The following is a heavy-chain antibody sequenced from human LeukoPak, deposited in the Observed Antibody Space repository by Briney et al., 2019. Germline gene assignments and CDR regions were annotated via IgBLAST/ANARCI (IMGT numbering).Heavy chain of an antibody. CDR2: IYSGGTT. V-gene: IGHV3-66*02. D-gene: IGHD3-10*01. Sequence: GSLRLSCAVSGFTVSSYYMTWVRQAPGKGLEWVSLIYSGGTTNYADSVKGRFTISRDNSKNTLYLQMNSLRAEDTAVYYCARDLYGSGFHAFDIWGQGTMVTVSS. CDR1: GFTVSSYY. CDR3: ARDLYGSGFHAFDI. J-gene: IGHJ3*02.